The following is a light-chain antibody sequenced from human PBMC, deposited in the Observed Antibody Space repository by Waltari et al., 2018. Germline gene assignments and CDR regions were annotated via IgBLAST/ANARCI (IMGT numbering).Light chain of an antibody. CDR2: DTS. V-gene: IGKV3-11*01. CDR3: QQRKNWPPIT. J-gene: IGKJ5*01. CDR1: QSVSNY. Sequence: EIVLTQSPATLSLSPGERATLSCRASQSVSNYLAWYQQKPGQAPRLLIYDTSNRAPGIPARFSGSWSGTDFPLTISSLEPEDFAVYYCQQRKNWPPITFGQGTRLDIK.